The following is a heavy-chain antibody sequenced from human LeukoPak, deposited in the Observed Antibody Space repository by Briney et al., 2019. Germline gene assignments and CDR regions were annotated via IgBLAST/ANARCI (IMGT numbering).Heavy chain of an antibody. CDR3: AREGLNRVRGVIPKEAWGWFDP. D-gene: IGHD3-10*01. CDR1: GGSISSYY. J-gene: IGHJ5*02. Sequence: PSETLSLTCTVSGGSISSYYWSWIRQPPGKGLEWIGYIYTSGSTNYNPSLKRRVTISVDTSKNQFSLKLGSVTAADTAVYYCAREGLNRVRGVIPKEAWGWFDPWGQGTLVTVSS. CDR2: IYTSGST. V-gene: IGHV4-4*08.